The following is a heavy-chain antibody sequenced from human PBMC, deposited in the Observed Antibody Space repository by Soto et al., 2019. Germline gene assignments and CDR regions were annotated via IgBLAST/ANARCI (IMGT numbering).Heavy chain of an antibody. Sequence: SMKNASNAPAGTLSSYAISCVRQAPGQGLEWMGGIIPIFGTANYAQKFQGRVTITSDESTSTAYMELSSLRSGDTAVYYCARGHYDSSGYYYSGWFDPWGQGTMVTVSS. V-gene: IGHV1-69*13. CDR3: ARGHYDSSGYYYSGWFDP. J-gene: IGHJ5*02. D-gene: IGHD3-22*01. CDR1: AGTLSSYA. CDR2: IIPIFGTA.